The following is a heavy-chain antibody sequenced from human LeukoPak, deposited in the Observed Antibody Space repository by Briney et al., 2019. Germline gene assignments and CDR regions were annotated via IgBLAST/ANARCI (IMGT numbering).Heavy chain of an antibody. V-gene: IGHV3-23*01. J-gene: IGHJ4*02. D-gene: IGHD1-20*01. CDR2: ISGSGGST. CDR3: AKDRPEADNWNDGLD. CDR1: GFTFSSYA. Sequence: PGGSLRPSCAASGFTFSSYAMSWVRQAPGKGLEWVSAISGSGGSTYYADSVKGRFTISRDNSKNTLYLQMNSLRAEDTAVYYCAKDRPEADNWNDGLDWGQGTLVTVSS.